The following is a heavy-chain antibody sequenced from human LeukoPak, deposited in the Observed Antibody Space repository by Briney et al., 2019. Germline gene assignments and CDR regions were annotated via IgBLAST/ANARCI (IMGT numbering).Heavy chain of an antibody. CDR3: AKDLYRGIAAEYFQH. V-gene: IGHV3-23*01. J-gene: IGHJ1*01. CDR1: GFTFSSYA. D-gene: IGHD6-13*01. Sequence: GGSLRLSCAASGFTFSSYAMSWVRQAPGEGLEWVSAISGSGGSTYYADSVKGRFTISRDNSKNTLYLQMNSLRAEDTAVYYCAKDLYRGIAAEYFQHWGQGTLVTVSS. CDR2: ISGSGGST.